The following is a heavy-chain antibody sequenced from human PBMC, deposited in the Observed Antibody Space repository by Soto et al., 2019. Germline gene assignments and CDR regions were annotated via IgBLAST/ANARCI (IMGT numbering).Heavy chain of an antibody. Sequence: EVQLVESGGGLVQPGRSLRLSCAASGFTFDDYAMHWVRQAPGKGLEWVTGISWNSARIMYADSVKGRFTISRDNAKNSLYLQMNRLRAEDTAVYYCALPSCGGDCYSPFDYWGQGTLVTVSS. CDR1: GFTFDDYA. CDR2: ISWNSARI. CDR3: ALPSCGGDCYSPFDY. V-gene: IGHV3-9*01. D-gene: IGHD2-21*02. J-gene: IGHJ4*02.